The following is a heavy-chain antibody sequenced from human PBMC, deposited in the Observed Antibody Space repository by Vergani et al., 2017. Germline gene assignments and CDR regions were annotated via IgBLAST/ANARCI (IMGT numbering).Heavy chain of an antibody. CDR3: THRPDCSVGNCYDDY. D-gene: IGHD2-15*01. CDR2: VFWDDDK. J-gene: IGHJ4*02. Sequence: QITLKESGPTLVKPTQTLTLSCTFSGFSLTPRGLALGWLRQPPGKALEWLAIVFWDDDKRYSPSLRNRVTITRDTSRNQVVLTMTNIDPVDTATYYCTHRPDCSVGNCYDDYWGQGTLVTVSS. V-gene: IGHV2-5*02. CDR1: GFSLTPRGLA.